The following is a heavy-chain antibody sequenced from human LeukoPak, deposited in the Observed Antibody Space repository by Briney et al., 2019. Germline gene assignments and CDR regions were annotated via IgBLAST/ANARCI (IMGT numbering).Heavy chain of an antibody. Sequence: SETLSLTCTVSGGSISRYYWSWIRQPPGKGREWMGYIYYSGSTNYNPSLKSRVTISVDTSKNQFSLKLSSVTAADTAVYYCARGSVDKFFQTYYYYGMDVWGQGTTVTVSS. CDR2: IYYSGST. D-gene: IGHD5-12*01. J-gene: IGHJ6*02. CDR1: GGSISRYY. CDR3: ARGSVDKFFQTYYYYGMDV. V-gene: IGHV4-59*01.